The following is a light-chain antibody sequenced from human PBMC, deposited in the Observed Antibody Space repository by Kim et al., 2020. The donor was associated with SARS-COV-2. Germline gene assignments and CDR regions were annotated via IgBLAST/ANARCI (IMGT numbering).Light chain of an antibody. J-gene: IGKJ4*01. Sequence: YAYVGDRVTITCQASQDISNYLNWYQQKPGKAPKLLIYDASNLETGVPSRFSGSGSGTDFTFTISSLQPEDIATYYCQQYDNLITFGGGTKVDIK. CDR1: QDISNY. V-gene: IGKV1-33*01. CDR2: DAS. CDR3: QQYDNLIT.